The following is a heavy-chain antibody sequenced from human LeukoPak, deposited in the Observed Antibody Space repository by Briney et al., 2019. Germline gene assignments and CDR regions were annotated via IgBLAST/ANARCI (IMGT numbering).Heavy chain of an antibody. J-gene: IGHJ4*02. CDR2: INPNSGGT. CDR3: ARAIVVTAHRAYYFDY. CDR1: GYTFTGYY. D-gene: IGHD2-21*02. Sequence: ASVKVSCKASGYTFTGYYMHWVRQAPGQGLEWMGWINPNSGGTNYARKFQGRVTMTRDTSISTAYMELSRLRSDDTAVYYCARAIVVTAHRAYYFDYWGQGTLVTVSS. V-gene: IGHV1-2*02.